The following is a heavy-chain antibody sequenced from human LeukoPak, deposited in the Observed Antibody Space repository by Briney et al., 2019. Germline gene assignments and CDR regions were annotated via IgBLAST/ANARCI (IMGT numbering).Heavy chain of an antibody. D-gene: IGHD2-21*02. V-gene: IGHV4-34*01. CDR1: GGSFSTYY. CDR3: ARGPTISDTGYFDY. J-gene: IGHJ4*03. CDR2: INHRGDT. Sequence: PSETLSHTSAVYGGSFSTYYCSWIRQSPGKGLEWIAEINHRGDTNYNPSVKSRVTISVDTSKNQFSLKVRSLAAADTAFYYCARGPTISDTGYFDYQGQGTLVTVSS.